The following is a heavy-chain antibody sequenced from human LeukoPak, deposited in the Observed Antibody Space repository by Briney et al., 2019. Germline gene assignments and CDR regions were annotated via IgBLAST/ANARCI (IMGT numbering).Heavy chain of an antibody. CDR2: ISNNGGST. CDR1: GFTFSIYA. J-gene: IGHJ4*02. V-gene: IGHV3-64*04. D-gene: IGHD1-26*01. Sequence: GGSLRLSCSASGFTFSIYAMHCVRQAPGKGLEYVSTISNNGGSTNYADSVKDRSTISRDNSKNTLYLQMNSLRAEDTAVYYCAKDKLGATVFWCYWGQGTLVTVSS. CDR3: AKDKLGATVFWCY.